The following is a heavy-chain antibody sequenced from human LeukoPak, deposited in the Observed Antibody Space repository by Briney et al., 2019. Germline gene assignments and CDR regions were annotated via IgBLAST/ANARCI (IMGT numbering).Heavy chain of an antibody. CDR1: GYSFTTYW. D-gene: IGHD1-26*01. V-gene: IGHV5-51*01. J-gene: IGHJ4*02. Sequence: GESLKISCKASGYSFTTYWIGWVRQMPGKGLEYMGIIYPGDSNTRYSPSFQGQVTISADKSISTAYLQWSSLKASDSAIYYCARGTRRGGSYYFDSWGQETLVTVSS. CDR3: ARGTRRGGSYYFDS. CDR2: IYPGDSNT.